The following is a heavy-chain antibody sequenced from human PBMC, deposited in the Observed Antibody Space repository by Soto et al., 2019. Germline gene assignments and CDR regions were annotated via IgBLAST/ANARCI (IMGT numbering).Heavy chain of an antibody. Sequence: PSETLSLTCTVSGGSISSGGYYWSWIRQHPGKGLEWIGYIYYSGSTYYNPSLKSRVTISVDTSKNQFSLKLSPVTAADTAVYYCAIYDSSGSRGFQHWGQGTLVTVSS. J-gene: IGHJ1*01. CDR2: IYYSGST. V-gene: IGHV4-31*03. CDR3: AIYDSSGSRGFQH. D-gene: IGHD3-22*01. CDR1: GGSISSGGYY.